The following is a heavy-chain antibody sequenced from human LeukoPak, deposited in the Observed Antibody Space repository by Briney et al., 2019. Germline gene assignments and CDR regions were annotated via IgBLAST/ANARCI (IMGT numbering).Heavy chain of an antibody. CDR3: ARPYYYDSRGGGPPHAFDI. CDR1: GYTFTGYY. CDR2: INPNSGGT. J-gene: IGHJ3*02. D-gene: IGHD3-22*01. Sequence: ASVNVSCKASGYTFTGYYMHWVRQAPGQGLEWMGWINPNSGGTNYAQKFQGRVTMTRDTSISTAYMELSRLRSDDTAVYYCARPYYYDSRGGGPPHAFDIRGQETMPTDSS. V-gene: IGHV1-2*02.